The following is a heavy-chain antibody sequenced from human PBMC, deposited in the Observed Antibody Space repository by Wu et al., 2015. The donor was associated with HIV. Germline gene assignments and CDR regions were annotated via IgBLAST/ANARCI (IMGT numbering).Heavy chain of an antibody. V-gene: IGHV1-24*01. J-gene: IGHJ1*01. D-gene: IGHD4-23*01. CDR1: GYTLTELS. CDR3: ATASYGGNSPEYFQH. CDR2: FDPEDGET. Sequence: KKPGASVKVSCKVSGYTLTELSMHWVRQAPGKGLEWMGGFDPEDGETIYAQKFQGRVTMTEDTSTDTAYMELSSLRSEDTAVYYCATASYGGNSPEYFQHWGQGTLVTVSS.